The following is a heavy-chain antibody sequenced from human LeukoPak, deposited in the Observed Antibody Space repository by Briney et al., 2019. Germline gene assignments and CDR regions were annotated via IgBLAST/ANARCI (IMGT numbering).Heavy chain of an antibody. J-gene: IGHJ4*02. CDR3: ARVIQPYYFDY. D-gene: IGHD2-21*01. CDR2: IYHSGST. V-gene: IGHV4-38-2*02. Sequence: SETLPLTCTVSGYSISSGYYWGWIRQPPGKELEWIGSIYHSGSTYYNPSLKSRATISVDTSKNRFSLNLSSVTAADTALYYCARVIQPYYFDYWGPGSLVTVSS. CDR1: GYSISSGYY.